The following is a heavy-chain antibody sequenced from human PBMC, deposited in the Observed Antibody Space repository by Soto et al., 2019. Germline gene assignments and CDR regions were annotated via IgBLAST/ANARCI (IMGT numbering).Heavy chain of an antibody. Sequence: GASVKVSCKASGYTFTSYAMHWVRQAPGQRLEWMGWINAGNGNTKYSQKFQGRVIITRDTSASTAYMELSSLRSEDTAVYYCASSYYGSGYYYGMDVWGQGTTVTVSS. CDR2: INAGNGNT. CDR3: ASSYYGSGYYYGMDV. CDR1: GYTFTSYA. D-gene: IGHD3-10*01. J-gene: IGHJ6*02. V-gene: IGHV1-3*01.